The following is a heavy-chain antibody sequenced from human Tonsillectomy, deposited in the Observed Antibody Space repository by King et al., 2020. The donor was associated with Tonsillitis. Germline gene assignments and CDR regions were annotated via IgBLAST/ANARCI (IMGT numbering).Heavy chain of an antibody. CDR1: GGSIRSSDHY. Sequence: LQLQESGPGVVKPLETLSLTCTVSGGSIRSSDHYWAWICQPPGKGLEWIGYLDYSRSIFSNPSPKTRITISGGTSENRFSLKLSSVTAADTAVYFCARSVSGSFDYWGQGALVTVSS. V-gene: IGHV4-39*01. J-gene: IGHJ4*02. D-gene: IGHD1-26*01. CDR3: ARSVSGSFDY. CDR2: LDYSRSI.